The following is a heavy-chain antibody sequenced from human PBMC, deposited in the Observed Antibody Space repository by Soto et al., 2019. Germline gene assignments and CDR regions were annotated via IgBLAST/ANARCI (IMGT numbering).Heavy chain of an antibody. J-gene: IGHJ3*02. D-gene: IGHD3-22*01. CDR1: GYSFTSYW. Sequence: GESLKISCKGSGYSFTSYWIGWVRQMPGKGLEWMGIIYPGDSDTRYSPSFQGQVTISADKSISTAYLQWSSLKASGTAMYYCARFRSYYYDSSGYYDAFDIWGQGTMVTVSS. V-gene: IGHV5-51*01. CDR3: ARFRSYYYDSSGYYDAFDI. CDR2: IYPGDSDT.